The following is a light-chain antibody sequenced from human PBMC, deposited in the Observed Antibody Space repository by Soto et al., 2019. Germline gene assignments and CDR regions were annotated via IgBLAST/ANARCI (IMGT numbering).Light chain of an antibody. J-gene: IGKJ2*01. V-gene: IGKV3-20*01. CDR1: QSVRSSY. CDR3: QQYGSSPLFT. CDR2: GAS. Sequence: EIVLTQSPGTLSLSPGERATLSCRASQSVRSSYVGWYQQQPCQAPRLIVYGASTMATGITDRFSATASGTDCTLTISRLEPDDFAVYFCQQYGSSPLFTFGQGTKLDI.